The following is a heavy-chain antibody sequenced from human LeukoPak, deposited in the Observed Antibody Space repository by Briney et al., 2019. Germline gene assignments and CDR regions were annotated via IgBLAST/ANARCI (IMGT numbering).Heavy chain of an antibody. CDR2: ISPGDSDT. J-gene: IGHJ5*02. CDR1: GYSFTSYW. V-gene: IGHV5-51*01. CDR3: ARDYSSGWYGRFDP. D-gene: IGHD6-19*01. Sequence: PGESLKISCKGSGYSFTSYWIGWARQMPGKGLEWMGSISPGDSDTRYSPSFQGQVTISADKSISTAYLQWSSLKASDTAMYYCARDYSSGWYGRFDPWGQGTLVTVSS.